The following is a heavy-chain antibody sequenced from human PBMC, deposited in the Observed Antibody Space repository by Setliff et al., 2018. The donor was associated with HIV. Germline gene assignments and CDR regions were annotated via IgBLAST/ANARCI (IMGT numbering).Heavy chain of an antibody. D-gene: IGHD5-12*01. CDR3: ARKHLANVFDY. Sequence: PSETLSLTCTVFGFSISSGYFWGWIRQPPGKGLEWIGSIHYSGSTYYNSSLRSRVTILVDTSRNQFSLRLSTVTAADTAVYYCARKHLANVFDYWGQGTLVTVSS. J-gene: IGHJ4*02. V-gene: IGHV4-38-2*02. CDR1: GFSISSGYF. CDR2: IHYSGST.